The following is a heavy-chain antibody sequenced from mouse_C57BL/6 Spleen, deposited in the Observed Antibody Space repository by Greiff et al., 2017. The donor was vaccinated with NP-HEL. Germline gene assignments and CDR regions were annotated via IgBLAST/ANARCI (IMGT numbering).Heavy chain of an antibody. CDR1: GYTFTSYW. CDR3: ASYDYDEFAY. V-gene: IGHV1-64*01. Sequence: QVQLQQSGAELVKPGASVKLSCKASGYTFTSYWMHWVKQRPGQGLEWIGMIHPNSGSTNYNEKFKSKATLTVDKSSSTAYMQLSSLTSEDSAVYYCASYDYDEFAYWGQGTLVTVSA. J-gene: IGHJ3*01. CDR2: IHPNSGST. D-gene: IGHD2-4*01.